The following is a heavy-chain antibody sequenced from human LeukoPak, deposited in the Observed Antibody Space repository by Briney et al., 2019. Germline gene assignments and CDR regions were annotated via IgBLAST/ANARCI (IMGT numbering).Heavy chain of an antibody. J-gene: IGHJ4*02. CDR2: IKSKTDGGTT. D-gene: IGHD3-22*01. Sequence: TGGSLILSCAASGFSFNNAWMTWVRQAPGKGLEWVGRIKSKTDGGTTDYGAPGKDRFSISRDDSNNTLYLQMNSLKNEDTAVYYCATDRNYYVRSGHYYSDDSWGQGTLVTVSS. CDR1: GFSFNNAW. CDR3: ATDRNYYVRSGHYYSDDS. V-gene: IGHV3-15*01.